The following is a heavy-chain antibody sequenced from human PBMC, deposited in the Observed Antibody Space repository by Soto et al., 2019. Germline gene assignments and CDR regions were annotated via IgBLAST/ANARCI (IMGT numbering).Heavy chain of an antibody. D-gene: IGHD6-13*01. Sequence: PGESVKISCKGSEYSFTIYCIGWVLQRPWKGLEWMGIIYPGDSDTRYSPSFQGQVTISADKSISTAYLQWSSLKASDTAMYYCARSKAAAGPSYGMDVWGQGTTVTVSS. CDR2: IYPGDSDT. V-gene: IGHV5-51*01. CDR3: ARSKAAAGPSYGMDV. CDR1: EYSFTIYC. J-gene: IGHJ6*02.